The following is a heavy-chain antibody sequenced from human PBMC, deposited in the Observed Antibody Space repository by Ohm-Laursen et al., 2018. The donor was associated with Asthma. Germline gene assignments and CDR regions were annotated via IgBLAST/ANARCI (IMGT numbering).Heavy chain of an antibody. Sequence: GASVKVSCKASGGTFGSYAISWVRQAPGQGLEWMGGIIPILRTANYAQNFRGRVTITADESTSTAYMDLSSLRSEDTAVYYCARGRYDSSDYDLYGLDVWGQGTTVTVSS. J-gene: IGHJ6*02. CDR3: ARGRYDSSDYDLYGLDV. CDR1: GGTFGSYA. V-gene: IGHV1-69*13. CDR2: IIPILRTA. D-gene: IGHD3-22*01.